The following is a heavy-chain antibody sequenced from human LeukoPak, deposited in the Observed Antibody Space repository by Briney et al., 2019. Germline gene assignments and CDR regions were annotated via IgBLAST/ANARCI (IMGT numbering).Heavy chain of an antibody. CDR1: GGSISSYY. V-gene: IGHV4-59*01. CDR2: IYYSGST. J-gene: IGHJ5*02. Sequence: SETLSLTCAVSGGSISSYYWSWIRQPPENGLEWIGYIYYSGSTNYNPSLKSRVTISVDTSKNQFSLKLSSVTAADTAVYYCARAVQTIFGVVTGFDXWGQGXXVTV. D-gene: IGHD3-3*01. CDR3: ARAVQTIFGVVTGFDX.